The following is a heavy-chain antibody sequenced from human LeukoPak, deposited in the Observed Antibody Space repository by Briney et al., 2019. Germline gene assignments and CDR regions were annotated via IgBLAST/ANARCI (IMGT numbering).Heavy chain of an antibody. J-gene: IGHJ6*02. CDR2: IIPIFGTA. V-gene: IGHV1-69*13. CDR1: GGTFSSYA. Sequence: ASVKVSCKASGGTFSSYAISWVRQAPGRGLEWMGGIIPIFGTANYAQKFQGRVTITADESTSTAYMELSSLRSEDTAVYYCARGSYYYYGMDVWGQGTTVTVSS. CDR3: ARGSYYYYGMDV.